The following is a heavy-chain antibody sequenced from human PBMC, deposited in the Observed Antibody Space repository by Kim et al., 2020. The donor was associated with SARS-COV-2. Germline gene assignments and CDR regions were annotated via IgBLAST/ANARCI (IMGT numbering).Heavy chain of an antibody. CDR1: GYSFTSYW. J-gene: IGHJ4*02. D-gene: IGHD2-21*02. Sequence: GESLKISCKGSGYSFTSYWIGWVRQMPGKGLEWMGIIYPGDSDTRYSPSFQGQVTISADKSISTAYLQWSSLKASDTAMYYCAFGAYCGVDCYPPTYFDYWGQGTLVTVSS. CDR2: IYPGDSDT. CDR3: AFGAYCGVDCYPPTYFDY. V-gene: IGHV5-51*01.